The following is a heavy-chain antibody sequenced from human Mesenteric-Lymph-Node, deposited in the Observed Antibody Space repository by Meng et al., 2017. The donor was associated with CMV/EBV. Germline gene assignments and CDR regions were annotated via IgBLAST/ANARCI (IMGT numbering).Heavy chain of an antibody. V-gene: IGHV1-69*02. Sequence: QVQLVQSGAEVKKPGSSVKVSCKASGGTFSSYTISWVRQAPGQGLEWMGRIIPILGIANYAQKFQGRVMITADKSTSTAYMELSSLRSEDTVVYYCAGGIAAAGSRWFDPWGQGTLVTVSS. J-gene: IGHJ5*02. CDR3: AGGIAAAGSRWFDP. CDR2: IIPILGIA. D-gene: IGHD6-13*01. CDR1: GGTFSSYT.